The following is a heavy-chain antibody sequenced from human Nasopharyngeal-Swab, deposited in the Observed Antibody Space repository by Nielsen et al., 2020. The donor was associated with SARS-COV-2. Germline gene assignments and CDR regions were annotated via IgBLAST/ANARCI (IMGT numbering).Heavy chain of an antibody. D-gene: IGHD1-26*01. Sequence: GGSLRLSCAASGFTFDDYAMHWVRQAPGKGLEWVSGISWNSGSTVYADSVKGRFTISRDNAKNSLYLQMNSLRAEDTALYYCAKAISGWELSYYMDVWGKGTTVTVSS. CDR2: ISWNSGST. CDR3: AKAISGWELSYYMDV. V-gene: IGHV3-9*01. J-gene: IGHJ6*03. CDR1: GFTFDDYA.